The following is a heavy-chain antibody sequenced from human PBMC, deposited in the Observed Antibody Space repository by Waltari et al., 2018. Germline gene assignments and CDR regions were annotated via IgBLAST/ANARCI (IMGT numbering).Heavy chain of an antibody. Sequence: EGQLLEYGGGWVQPAGSPGLSCAASGFTSSGSAWSWIRAAPGRGLEWVSAISGSGCSTSYADSVKGRFTISRANSKNTLYLQMNSLRAEDTAVYYCAKAWELLSGGAFDIWGQGTMVTVSS. CDR1: GFTSSGSA. D-gene: IGHD1-26*01. J-gene: IGHJ3*02. CDR2: ISGSGCST. CDR3: AKAWELLSGGAFDI. V-gene: IGHV3-23*01.